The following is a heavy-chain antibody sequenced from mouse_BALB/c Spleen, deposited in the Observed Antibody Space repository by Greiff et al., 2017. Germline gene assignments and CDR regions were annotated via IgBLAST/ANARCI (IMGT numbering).Heavy chain of an antibody. J-gene: IGHJ3*01. D-gene: IGHD2-10*02. Sequence: EVMLVESGGGLVQPGGSRKLSCAASGFTFSSFGMHWVRQAPEKGLEWVAYISSGSSTIYYADTVKGRFTISRDNPKNTLFLQMTSLRSEDTAMYYCARSSQGYGNSWFAYWGQGTLVTVSA. V-gene: IGHV5-17*02. CDR2: ISSGSSTI. CDR3: ARSSQGYGNSWFAY. CDR1: GFTFSSFG.